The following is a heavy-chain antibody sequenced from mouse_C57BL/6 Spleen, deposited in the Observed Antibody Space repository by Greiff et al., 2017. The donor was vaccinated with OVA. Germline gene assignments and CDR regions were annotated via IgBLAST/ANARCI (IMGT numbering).Heavy chain of an antibody. J-gene: IGHJ4*01. CDR2: IDPSDSYT. V-gene: IGHV1-69*01. CDR1: GYTFTSYW. CDR3: ARHVDKGYYYAMDY. Sequence: VQLQQPGAELVMPGASVKLSCKASGYTFTSYWMHWVKQRPGQGLEWIGEIDPSDSYTNYNQKFKGKSTLTVDKSSSTAYMQLSSLTSEDSAVYYCARHVDKGYYYAMDYWGQRTSVTVSS.